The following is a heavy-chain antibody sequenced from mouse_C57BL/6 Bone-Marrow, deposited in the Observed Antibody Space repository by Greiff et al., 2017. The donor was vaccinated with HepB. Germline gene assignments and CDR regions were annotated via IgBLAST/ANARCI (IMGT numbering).Heavy chain of an antibody. CDR3: TTEGYYDGGYFDV. D-gene: IGHD1-1*01. CDR1: GFNIKDDY. J-gene: IGHJ1*03. Sequence: VQLQQSGAELVRPGASVKLSCTASGFNIKDDYMHWVKQRPEQGLEWIGWIDPENGDTEYASKFQGKATITADTSSNTAYLQLSSLTSEDTAVYYCTTEGYYDGGYFDVWGTGTTVTVSS. V-gene: IGHV14-4*01. CDR2: IDPENGDT.